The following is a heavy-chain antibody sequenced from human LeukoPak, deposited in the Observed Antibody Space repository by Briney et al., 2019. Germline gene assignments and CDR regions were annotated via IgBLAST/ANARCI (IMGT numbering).Heavy chain of an antibody. CDR1: GYIFTSYG. D-gene: IGHD3-9*01. Sequence: ASVKVSCKASGYIFTSYGISWVRQAPGQGLEWMGWISAYNGNTNYAQKLQGRVTMNTDTSTSTAYMELRSLRSDDTAVYYCARAFGRYYDILTGYYPHWGQGTLVTVSS. J-gene: IGHJ4*02. CDR2: ISAYNGNT. CDR3: ARAFGRYYDILTGYYPH. V-gene: IGHV1-18*04.